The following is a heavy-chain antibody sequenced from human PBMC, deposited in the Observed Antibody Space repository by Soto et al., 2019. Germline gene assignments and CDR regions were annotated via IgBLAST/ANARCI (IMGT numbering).Heavy chain of an antibody. V-gene: IGHV3-23*01. Sequence: EVQLLESGGGLVQPGGSLRLSCAASGFTFSSYAMSWVRQAPGKGLEWVSAISGSGGSTYYADSVKGRFTISRDNPKNTLYLQMNSLRAEDSAVYYCAKGMGPYYYYGMDVWGQGTTVTVSS. J-gene: IGHJ6*02. CDR3: AKGMGPYYYYGMDV. CDR1: GFTFSSYA. CDR2: ISGSGGST.